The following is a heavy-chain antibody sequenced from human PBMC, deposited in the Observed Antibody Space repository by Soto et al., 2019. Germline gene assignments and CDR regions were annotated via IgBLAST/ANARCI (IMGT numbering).Heavy chain of an antibody. CDR2: IIPIFGTA. D-gene: IGHD3-10*01. V-gene: IGHV1-69*06. CDR1: GGTFSSYA. CDR3: AREGSGSPNPFDY. Sequence: SVKVSCKASGGTFSSYAISWVRQAPGQGLEWMGGIIPIFGTANYAQKFQGRVTITADKPTSTAYMELSSLRSEDTAVYYCAREGSGSPNPFDYWGQGTLVTVSS. J-gene: IGHJ4*02.